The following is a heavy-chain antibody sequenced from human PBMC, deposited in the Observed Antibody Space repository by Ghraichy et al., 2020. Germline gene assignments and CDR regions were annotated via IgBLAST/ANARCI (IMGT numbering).Heavy chain of an antibody. Sequence: ETLSLTCAASGFTVSSNYMSWVRQAPGKGLEWVSVIYSGGSTYYADSVKGRFTISRDNSKNTLYLQMNSLRAEDTAVYYCARDRTSSGYYRPSYYYGMDVWGQGTTVTVSS. CDR1: GFTVSSNY. CDR3: ARDRTSSGYYRPSYYYGMDV. V-gene: IGHV3-53*01. J-gene: IGHJ6*02. D-gene: IGHD3-22*01. CDR2: IYSGGST.